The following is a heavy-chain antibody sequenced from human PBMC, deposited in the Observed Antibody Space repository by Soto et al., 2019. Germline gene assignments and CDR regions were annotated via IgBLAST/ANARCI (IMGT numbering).Heavy chain of an antibody. CDR3: THCSGESCHGGCFGMDV. V-gene: IGHV3-74*01. CDR1: GFTFSGYW. Sequence: EAQVVESGGGVVQPGGSLRLSCAGSGFTFSGYWMHWVRQSPGKGLVWVSRINSDGTTTAYADSVKGRFTISRDNSKNTLYLQMSSLRAEDTAVYYCTHCSGESCHGGCFGMDVWGQGTTVTVSS. D-gene: IGHD2-15*01. J-gene: IGHJ6*02. CDR2: INSDGTTT.